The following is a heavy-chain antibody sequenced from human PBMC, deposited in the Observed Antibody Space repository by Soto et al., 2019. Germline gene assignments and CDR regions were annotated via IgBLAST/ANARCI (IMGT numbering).Heavy chain of an antibody. V-gene: IGHV3-30*03. CDR1: GFTFSSYG. J-gene: IGHJ4*02. D-gene: IGHD4-17*01. CDR2: ISYDGSNK. CDR3: ASFLGPRDTVTFGGGVDY. Sequence: GGSLRLSCAASGFTFSSYGMHWVRQAPGKGLEWVAVISYDGSNKYYADSVKGRFTISRDNSKNTLYLQMNSLRAEDTAVYYCASFLGPRDTVTFGGGVDYWGQGTLVTVSS.